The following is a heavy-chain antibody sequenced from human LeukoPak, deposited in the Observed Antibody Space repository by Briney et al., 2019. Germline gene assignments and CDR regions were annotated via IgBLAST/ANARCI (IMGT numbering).Heavy chain of an antibody. D-gene: IGHD5-18*01. CDR2: ISSSGSSI. V-gene: IGHV3-11*01. J-gene: IGHJ4*02. CDR1: GFTFSDYY. Sequence: GGSLRLSCAASGFTFSDYYMSWIRQAPGKGLEWVSDISSSGSSIYYADSVEGRFTISRDNAKKSLYLEMNRLRAEDTGVYYCAREIAYSYGPDFVYWGQGTLVTVSS. CDR3: AREIAYSYGPDFVY.